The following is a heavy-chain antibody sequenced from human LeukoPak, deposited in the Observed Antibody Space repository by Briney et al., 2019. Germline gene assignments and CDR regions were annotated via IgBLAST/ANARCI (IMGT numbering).Heavy chain of an antibody. CDR3: AKDETLSY. CDR2: ITYDGSDK. D-gene: IGHD3-16*01. J-gene: IGHJ4*02. CDR1: GFTFSSYG. Sequence: GGSLRLSCEASGFTFSSYGMNWVRQAPGKGLEWVAVITYDGSDKYYADSVKGRFTISRDSSKNMLYLQMNSLRAEDTAIYYCAKDETLSYWGQGTLVTVSS. V-gene: IGHV3-30*18.